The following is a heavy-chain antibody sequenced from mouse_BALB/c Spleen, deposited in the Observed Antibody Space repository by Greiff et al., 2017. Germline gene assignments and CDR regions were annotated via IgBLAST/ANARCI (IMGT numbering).Heavy chain of an antibody. CDR3: GRSPFTTVVADYAMDY. V-gene: IGHV1-37*01. CDR2: INPYNGDT. J-gene: IGHJ4*01. Sequence: EVQLQQSGPELVKPGASVKISCKASGHSFTGYFMNWVKQSHGKSLEWIGRINPYNGDTFYNQKFKGKATLTVDKSSSTAHMELLSLTPEDSAVYYCGRSPFTTVVADYAMDYWGQGTSVTVSS. D-gene: IGHD1-1*01. CDR1: GHSFTGYF.